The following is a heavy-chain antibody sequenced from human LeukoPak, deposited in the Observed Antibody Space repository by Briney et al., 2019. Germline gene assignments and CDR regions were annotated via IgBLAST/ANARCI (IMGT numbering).Heavy chain of an antibody. Sequence: PGGSLRLSCTASGFTFSSYGMHWVRQAPGKGLEWVAYIRYDGSFKDYADSVKGRFTISRDNAKNSLYLQMNSLRAEDTAVYYCARGGQWLDYWGQGTLVTVSS. D-gene: IGHD6-19*01. CDR1: GFTFSSYG. CDR2: IRYDGSFK. V-gene: IGHV3-30*02. CDR3: ARGGQWLDY. J-gene: IGHJ4*02.